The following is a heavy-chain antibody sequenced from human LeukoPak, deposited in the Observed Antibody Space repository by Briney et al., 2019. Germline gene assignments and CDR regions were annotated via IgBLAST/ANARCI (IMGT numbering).Heavy chain of an antibody. D-gene: IGHD6-19*01. CDR3: ARVGPLSAGAFDI. V-gene: IGHV3-53*01. J-gene: IGHJ3*02. CDR2: IYSGGST. CDR1: GFTVSSYY. Sequence: GGSLRLSCAASGFTVSSYYMSWVRQAPGKGLEWVSVIYSGGSTYYADSVKGRFTISRDNSKNTLYLQMNSLRAEDTAVYYCARVGPLSAGAFDIWGQGTMVTVSS.